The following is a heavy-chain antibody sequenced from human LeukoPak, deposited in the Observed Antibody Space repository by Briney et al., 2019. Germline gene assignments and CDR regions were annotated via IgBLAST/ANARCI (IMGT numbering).Heavy chain of an antibody. D-gene: IGHD3-10*02. Sequence: GGSLRLSCAVSGFTFSDHYVDWVRQAPGKGLEWVGRTKNKARSYSTEYAASVKGRFTISRDDSKNSLNLQMNSLKTEDTAVYYCTRGVPGSGFDYWGQGALVTVSS. CDR3: TRGVPGSGFDY. J-gene: IGHJ4*02. CDR1: GFTFSDHY. CDR2: TKNKARSYST. V-gene: IGHV3-72*01.